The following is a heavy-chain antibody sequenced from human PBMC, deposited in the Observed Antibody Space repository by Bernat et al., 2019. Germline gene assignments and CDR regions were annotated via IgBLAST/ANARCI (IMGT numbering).Heavy chain of an antibody. D-gene: IGHD3-3*01. V-gene: IGHV1-18*01. CDR3: AGLAAAYYGFWGGYYPY. Sequence: QVQLVQSGAEVKKPGASVKVSCKASGYTFTSYGISWVRQAPGQGLEWMGWTSAYNGNTNYAQKLQGRVSMTTETSTSTAYMELRSLRSDDTAVYYCAGLAAAYYGFWGGYYPYWGQGNLVTVSS. CDR1: GYTFTSYG. CDR2: TSAYNGNT. J-gene: IGHJ4*02.